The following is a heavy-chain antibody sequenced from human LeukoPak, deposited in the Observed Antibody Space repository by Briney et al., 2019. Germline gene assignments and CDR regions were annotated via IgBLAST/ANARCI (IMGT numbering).Heavy chain of an antibody. D-gene: IGHD2-15*01. CDR1: GGSFSGYY. J-gene: IGHJ4*02. V-gene: IGHV4-34*01. CDR2: INHSGST. CDR3: ARGSLYCSGGSCYSGYFDY. Sequence: SETLSLTCAVYGGSFSGYYWSWIRQPPGKGLEWIGEINHSGSTSYNPSLKSRVTISVDTSKSQFSLELGSVTAADTAVYHCARGSLYCSGGSCYSGYFDYWGQGTLVTVSS.